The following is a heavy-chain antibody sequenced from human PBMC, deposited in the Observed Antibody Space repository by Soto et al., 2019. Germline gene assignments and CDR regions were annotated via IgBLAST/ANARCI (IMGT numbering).Heavy chain of an antibody. Sequence: SVKVSCKASGGTFSSYTISWVRQAPGQGLEWMGRIIPILGIANYAQKFQGRVTITADKSTSTAYMELSSLRSEDTAVYYCARASDYSYYMDVWGKGTTVTVSS. CDR2: IIPILGIA. J-gene: IGHJ6*03. V-gene: IGHV1-69*02. CDR1: GGTFSSYT. CDR3: ARASDYSYYMDV.